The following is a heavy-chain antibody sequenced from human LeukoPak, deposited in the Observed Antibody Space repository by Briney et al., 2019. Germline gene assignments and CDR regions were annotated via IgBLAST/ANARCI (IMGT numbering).Heavy chain of an antibody. CDR1: GGSISSGDYY. Sequence: SETLSLTCTVSGGSISSGDYYWSWIRQPPGKGLEWLGYIYYSGSTYYNPSLKSRVTISVDTSKNQFSLKLSSVTAADTAVYYCARAEIYDFWSGYSNWFDPWGQGTLVTVSS. J-gene: IGHJ5*02. D-gene: IGHD3-3*01. CDR2: IYYSGST. V-gene: IGHV4-30-4*01. CDR3: ARAEIYDFWSGYSNWFDP.